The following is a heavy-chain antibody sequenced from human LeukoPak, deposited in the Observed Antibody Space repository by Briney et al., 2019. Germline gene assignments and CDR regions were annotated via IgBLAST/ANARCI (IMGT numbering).Heavy chain of an antibody. Sequence: SETLSLTCTVSGGXVSSSSHYWGWLRQPPGKRLEWIGTIYYSGRTYYNPSLKSRVTISVDTSKNQFSLKLSSVTAADTAVYYCARMDCSSTSCDYYYGMDVWGQGTTVTVSS. CDR1: GGXVSSSSHY. CDR2: IYYSGRT. D-gene: IGHD2-2*01. V-gene: IGHV4-39*01. J-gene: IGHJ6*02. CDR3: ARMDCSSTSCDYYYGMDV.